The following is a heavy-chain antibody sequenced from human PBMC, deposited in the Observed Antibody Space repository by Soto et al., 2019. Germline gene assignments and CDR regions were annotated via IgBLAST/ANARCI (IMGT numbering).Heavy chain of an antibody. J-gene: IGHJ4*02. CDR1: GGSVSSGSYY. V-gene: IGHV4-61*01. D-gene: IGHD5-12*01. Sequence: QVQLQESGPGLVKPSETLSLTCTVSGGSVSSGSYYWSWIRQPPGKGLEWIGYIYYSGSTNYNPSLKRRVTISVDTSQNQFSLKLSSVTAADTAVYYGASGDGYNREVFDYWGQGTLVTVSS. CDR3: ASGDGYNREVFDY. CDR2: IYYSGST.